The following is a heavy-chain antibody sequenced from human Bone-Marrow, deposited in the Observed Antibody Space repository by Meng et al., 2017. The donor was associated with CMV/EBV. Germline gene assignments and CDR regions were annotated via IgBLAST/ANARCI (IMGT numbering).Heavy chain of an antibody. Sequence: GESLKISCAASGFTFSSYSMNWVRQAPGKGLEWVSSISSSSSYIYYADSVKGRFTISRDNSKNTLYLQMNSLRAEDTAVYYCARDRIAAAPTGYYYYGMDVWGQGTTVTVSS. CDR1: GFTFSSYS. CDR3: ARDRIAAAPTGYYYYGMDV. CDR2: ISSSSSYI. V-gene: IGHV3-21*01. J-gene: IGHJ6*02. D-gene: IGHD6-13*01.